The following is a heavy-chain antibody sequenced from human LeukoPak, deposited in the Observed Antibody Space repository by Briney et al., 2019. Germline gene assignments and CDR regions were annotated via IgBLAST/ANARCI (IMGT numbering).Heavy chain of an antibody. J-gene: IGHJ3*02. CDR3: AGDGRTAFDI. CDR1: GFTFSSYG. CDR2: IDSSSSYI. Sequence: GGSLRLSCAASGFTFSSYGMNWVRQAPGKGLEWVSSIDSSSSYIYYADSVRGRFTISRDNAKNSLFLQMNSLRAEDTAVYYCAGDGRTAFDIWGQGTMVTVSS. V-gene: IGHV3-21*01.